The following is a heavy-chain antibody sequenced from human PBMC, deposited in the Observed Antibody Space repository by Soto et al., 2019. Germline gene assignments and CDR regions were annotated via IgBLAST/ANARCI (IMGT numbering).Heavy chain of an antibody. V-gene: IGHV4-59*01. CDR3: ARHGFYSSSSEDYYYYGMDV. CDR2: IYYSGST. J-gene: IGHJ6*02. CDR1: GGSISSYY. Sequence: SETLSLTCTVSGGSISSYYWSWIRQPPGKGLEWIGYIYYSGSTNYNPSLKSRVTISVDTSKNQFSLKLSSVTAADTAVYYCARHGFYSSSSEDYYYYGMDVWGQGTTVTVSS. D-gene: IGHD6-6*01.